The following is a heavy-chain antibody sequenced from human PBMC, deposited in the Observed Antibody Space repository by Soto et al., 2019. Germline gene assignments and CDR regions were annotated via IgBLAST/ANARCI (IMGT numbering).Heavy chain of an antibody. V-gene: IGHV1-69*12. CDR2: IIPIFGTA. Sequence: QVQLVQSGAEVKKPGSSVKVSCKASGGTFSSYAISWVRQAPGQGLEWMGGIIPIFGTANYAQKFQGRVTLTADESTSTAYMELSSLRSEDTAVYYCASRVVMESGDYYYYGMDVWGQGTTVTVSS. CDR3: ASRVVMESGDYYYYGMDV. D-gene: IGHD3-3*01. CDR1: GGTFSSYA. J-gene: IGHJ6*02.